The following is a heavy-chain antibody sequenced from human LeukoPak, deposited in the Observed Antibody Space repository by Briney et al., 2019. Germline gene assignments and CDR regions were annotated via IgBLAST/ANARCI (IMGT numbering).Heavy chain of an antibody. CDR1: GGSFSGYY. CDR2: INHSGST. CDR3: ARIRVVTTFGVVICYFDL. V-gene: IGHV4-34*01. D-gene: IGHD3-3*01. J-gene: IGHJ2*01. Sequence: SETLSLTCAVYGGSFSGYYWSWIRQPPGKGLEWIGEINHSGSTNYNPSLKSRVTISVDTSKNQFSLKLSSVTAADTAVYYCARIRVVTTFGVVICYFDLWGRGTLVTVSS.